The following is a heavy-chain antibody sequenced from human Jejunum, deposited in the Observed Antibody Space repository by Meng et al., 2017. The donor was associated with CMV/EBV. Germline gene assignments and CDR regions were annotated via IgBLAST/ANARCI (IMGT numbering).Heavy chain of an antibody. CDR1: GYTFSDYY. J-gene: IGHJ4*02. CDR3: ARVPGI. CDR2: INPKNGGT. V-gene: IGHV1-2*06. Sequence: QVQLVQSGAEVGKPGASVKVSCKASGYTFSDYYIHWVRQAPGQGLEWMGRINPKNGGTNYAQRFEGRVTMTRDTSINTAYLELRSLTSDDTAVYFCARVPGIWGQGTLVTVSS.